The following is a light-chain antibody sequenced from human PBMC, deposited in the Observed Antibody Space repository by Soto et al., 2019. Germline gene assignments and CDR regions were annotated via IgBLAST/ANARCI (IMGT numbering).Light chain of an antibody. CDR1: QSVGSA. J-gene: IGKJ4*01. Sequence: EIVMTQSPSTLSVSPGETATLSCRASQSVGSAVALYQHKPGQAPRLLIVAASIRASGVPGRFTGGGSGTEFTRPISSLQSEDFAVYYCQQYRNWPPLTFGGGTTVAIK. V-gene: IGKV3-15*01. CDR3: QQYRNWPPLT. CDR2: AAS.